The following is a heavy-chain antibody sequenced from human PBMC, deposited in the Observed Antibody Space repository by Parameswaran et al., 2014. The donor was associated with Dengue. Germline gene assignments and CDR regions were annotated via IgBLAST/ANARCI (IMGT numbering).Heavy chain of an antibody. CDR2: INHGGNT. Sequence: RWIRQPPGKGLEWIGEINHGGNTNYNPSLKSRVTISVDTSKNQFSLKLNSVTAADTAVYYCARRGVMPYLLTWGSDPWGQGTLVTVSS. J-gene: IGHJ5*02. D-gene: IGHD2-8*01. V-gene: IGHV4-34*01. CDR3: ARRGVMPYLLTWGSDP.